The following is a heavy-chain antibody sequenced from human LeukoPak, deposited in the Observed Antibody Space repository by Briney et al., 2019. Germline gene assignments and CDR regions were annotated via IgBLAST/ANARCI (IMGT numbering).Heavy chain of an antibody. D-gene: IGHD6-19*01. Sequence: GGSLRLSCAASGFTFSRKTMNWVRQAPGKGVEWGSYISSDGGTIYYSFSLRLRFTISRDNPNNSLYLQMNSLRDEDTAVYYCARDNGMTSGWYAGRIDYYYGMDVWGQGTTVTVSS. CDR1: GFTFSRKT. V-gene: IGHV3-48*02. J-gene: IGHJ6*02. CDR3: ARDNGMTSGWYAGRIDYYYGMDV. CDR2: ISSDGGTI.